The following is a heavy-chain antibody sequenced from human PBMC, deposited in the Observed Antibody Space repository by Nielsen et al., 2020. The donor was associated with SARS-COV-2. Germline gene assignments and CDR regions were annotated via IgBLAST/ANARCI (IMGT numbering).Heavy chain of an antibody. V-gene: IGHV3-49*03. CDR1: GFTFGDYA. J-gene: IGHJ4*02. CDR2: IRSKAYGGTT. CDR3: TREPFRGKLELKRFDY. Sequence: GESLKISCTASGFTFGDYAMSWFRQAPGKGLEWVGFIRSKAYGGTTGYAASVKGRFTISRDDSKSIAYLQMNSLKTEDTAVYYCTREPFRGKLELKRFDYWGQGTLVTVSS. D-gene: IGHD1-7*01.